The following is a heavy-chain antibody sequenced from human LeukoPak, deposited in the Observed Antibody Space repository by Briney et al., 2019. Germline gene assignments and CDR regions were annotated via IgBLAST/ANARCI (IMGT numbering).Heavy chain of an antibody. V-gene: IGHV3-64*01. CDR2: ISSNGGST. J-gene: IGHJ4*02. Sequence: GGSPRLSCAASGFTFSNAWMSWVRQAPGKGLESISAISSNGGSTYYANSVKGRFTISRDNSKNTLYLQMGSLRPEDMAVYYCARVGASYYYDSSGYPDYWGQGTLVTVSS. CDR3: ARVGASYYYDSSGYPDY. D-gene: IGHD3-22*01. CDR1: GFTFSNAW.